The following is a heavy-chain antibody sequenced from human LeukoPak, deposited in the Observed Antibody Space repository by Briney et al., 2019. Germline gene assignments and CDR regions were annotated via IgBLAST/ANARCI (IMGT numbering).Heavy chain of an antibody. Sequence: ASVKVSCKASGYTITGYYMHWVGQAPGQGVEWMGWINPNSGGTNYAKTFQGRVTMTRDTTISTAYMELRRLRSDDTAVYYCPSRGSSSWHRRKDAFDIWGQGTMVTVSS. V-gene: IGHV1-2*02. D-gene: IGHD6-13*01. CDR2: INPNSGGT. CDR1: GYTITGYY. CDR3: PSRGSSSWHRRKDAFDI. J-gene: IGHJ3*02.